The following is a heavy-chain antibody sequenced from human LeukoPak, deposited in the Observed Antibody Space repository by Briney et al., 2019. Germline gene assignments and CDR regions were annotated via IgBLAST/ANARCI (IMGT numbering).Heavy chain of an antibody. CDR3: ARETRTGDGYTPFDY. CDR2: INPSCCST. Sequence: GASVKVSCKASGYTFTVYYMHWVRQAPGQGLELMGIINPSCCSTSYAQNFQDRVTITSNTSKSTVYMELSSLRSEDTAVYYCARETRTGDGYTPFDYWGQGTLVTVSS. V-gene: IGHV1-46*01. D-gene: IGHD5-24*01. CDR1: GYTFTVYY. J-gene: IGHJ4*02.